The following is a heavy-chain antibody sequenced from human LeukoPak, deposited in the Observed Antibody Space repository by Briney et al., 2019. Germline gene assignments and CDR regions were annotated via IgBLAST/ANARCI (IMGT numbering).Heavy chain of an antibody. V-gene: IGHV4-30-2*01. CDR3: ARFSPRAMGNYFDF. D-gene: IGHD7-27*01. CDR2: IYPRGST. Sequence: SETLSLTCAVSGGSISSGSYSWSWIRQPPGKGLEWIGYIYPRGSTYYNPSLKSRVILSLDKSANQFSLNLSSVTAADTAVYYCARFSPRAMGNYFDFWGQRTLVTVSS. J-gene: IGHJ4*02. CDR1: GGSISSGSYS.